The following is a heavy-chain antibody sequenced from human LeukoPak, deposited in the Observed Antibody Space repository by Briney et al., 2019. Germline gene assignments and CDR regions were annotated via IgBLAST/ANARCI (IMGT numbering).Heavy chain of an antibody. V-gene: IGHV3-15*01. Sequence: GGSLRLSCAASGFTFSNAWMSWVRQAPGKGLEWVGRIKSKTDGGTTDYAAPVKGRFTISRDDSKNTLYLQMNSLKTEDTAVYYCTTAGSSSWYYYYYGMDVWGKGTTVTVSS. CDR3: TTAGSSSWYYYYYGMDV. J-gene: IGHJ6*04. D-gene: IGHD6-13*01. CDR1: GFTFSNAW. CDR2: IKSKTDGGTT.